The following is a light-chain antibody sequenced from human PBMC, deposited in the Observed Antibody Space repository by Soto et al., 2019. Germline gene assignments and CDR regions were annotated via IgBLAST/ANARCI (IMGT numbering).Light chain of an antibody. V-gene: IGKV1-5*01. CDR2: AAS. J-gene: IGKJ4*01. Sequence: MQMTKSPSTLYGAVGERIAVTFRASQTISSWLAWYQQKPGKAPKRLIYAASSLQSGVPSRFSGSGSGTEFTLAISSLQPDDFATYYCQQYNSYSTFGGGTKVDI. CDR1: QTISSW. CDR3: QQYNSYST.